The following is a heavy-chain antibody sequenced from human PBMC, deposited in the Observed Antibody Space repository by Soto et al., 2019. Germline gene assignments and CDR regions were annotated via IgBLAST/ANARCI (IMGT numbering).Heavy chain of an antibody. V-gene: IGHV1-18*01. CDR2: ISAYNGNT. D-gene: IGHD6-13*01. Sequence: ALVKVSCKASGYTFTSYGISWVRQAPGQGLEWMGWISAYNGNTNYAQKLQGRVTLTTDTSTSTAYMELRSLRSDDTAVYYCARDMAAAGIYYYYYGMDVWGQGTTVTVSS. CDR1: GYTFTSYG. CDR3: ARDMAAAGIYYYYYGMDV. J-gene: IGHJ6*02.